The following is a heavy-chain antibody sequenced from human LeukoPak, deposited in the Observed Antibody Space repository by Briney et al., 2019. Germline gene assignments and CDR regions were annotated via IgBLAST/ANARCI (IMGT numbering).Heavy chain of an antibody. CDR2: IKQDGSEK. V-gene: IGHV3-7*01. Sequence: GGSLRLSCAASGFTFSSYWMSWVRQAPGKGLEWVANIKQDGSEKYYVDSVKGRFTISGDNAKNSLYLQMNSLRAEDTAVYYCARSDSSGWYVYWGQGTLVTVSS. D-gene: IGHD6-19*01. CDR3: ARSDSSGWYVY. J-gene: IGHJ4*02. CDR1: GFTFSSYW.